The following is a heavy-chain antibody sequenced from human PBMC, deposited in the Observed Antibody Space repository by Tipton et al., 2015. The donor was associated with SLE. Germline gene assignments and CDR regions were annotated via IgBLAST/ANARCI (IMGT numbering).Heavy chain of an antibody. CDR2: IIPIFGTA. J-gene: IGHJ4*02. V-gene: IGHV1-69*05. D-gene: IGHD3-10*01. CDR1: GGTFSSYA. Sequence: QSGAEVKKPGSSVKVSCKASGGTFSSYAISWVRQAPGQGLEWMGRIIPIFGTANYAQKFQGRVTITTDESTSTAYMELSSLRSDDTAVYYCARDHVGLLWFGELGYWGQGTLVTASS. CDR3: ARDHVGLLWFGELGY.